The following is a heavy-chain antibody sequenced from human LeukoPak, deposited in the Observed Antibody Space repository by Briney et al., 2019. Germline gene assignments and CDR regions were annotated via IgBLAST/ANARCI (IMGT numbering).Heavy chain of an antibody. D-gene: IGHD3-10*01. J-gene: IGHJ4*02. CDR2: ISGRGGST. CDR1: GFTFSSYA. Sequence: GASLRLPCAASGFTFSSYAMSWVRQAPGKGLEWVSAISGRGGSTYYADSVKGRFTISRDNSKNTLYLQMNSLRAEDTAVYYCARSRGSYYNSYFDYWGQGTLVTVSS. CDR3: ARSRGSYYNSYFDY. V-gene: IGHV3-23*01.